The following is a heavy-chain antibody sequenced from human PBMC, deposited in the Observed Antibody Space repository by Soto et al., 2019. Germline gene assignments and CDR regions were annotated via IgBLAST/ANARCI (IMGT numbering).Heavy chain of an antibody. CDR3: ARNKGITGTTYLGY. D-gene: IGHD1-7*01. CDR2: IIPIFGTA. V-gene: IGHV1-69*13. Sequence: ASVKVSCKASGGTFSSYAISWVRQAPGQGLEWMGGIIPIFGTANYAQKFQGRVTITADESTSTAYMELSSLRSEDTAVYYCARNKGITGTTYLGYWGQGTLVTVS. J-gene: IGHJ4*02. CDR1: GGTFSSYA.